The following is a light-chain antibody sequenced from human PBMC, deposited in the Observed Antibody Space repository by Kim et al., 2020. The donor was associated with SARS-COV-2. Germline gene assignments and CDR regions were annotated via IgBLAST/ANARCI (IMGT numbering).Light chain of an antibody. V-gene: IGLV3-1*01. J-gene: IGLJ2*01. CDR2: QDS. CDR1: KLEEKY. Sequence: SVSPGQTASITGSEDKLEEKYDCGDQQKPGQSPVLVNYQDSKRHAGIPERVSGSNTGNTATLTISGTQAMDEADYYGQAWDRSTVVFGGGTQLTVL. CDR3: QAWDRSTVV.